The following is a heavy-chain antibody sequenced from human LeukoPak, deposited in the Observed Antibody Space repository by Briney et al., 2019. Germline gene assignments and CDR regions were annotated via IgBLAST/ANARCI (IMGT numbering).Heavy chain of an antibody. CDR2: INPSGGST. D-gene: IGHD6-13*01. J-gene: IGHJ5*02. CDR1: GYTFTSYY. V-gene: IGHV1-46*01. CDR3: ARGREQQLVRDLNWFDP. Sequence: GASVKVSCKASGYTFTSYYMHWVRQAPGQGLEWMGIINPSGGSTSYAQKFQGRVTMTRDMSTSTVYMELSSLRFEDTAVYYCARGREQQLVRDLNWFDPWGQGTLVTVSS.